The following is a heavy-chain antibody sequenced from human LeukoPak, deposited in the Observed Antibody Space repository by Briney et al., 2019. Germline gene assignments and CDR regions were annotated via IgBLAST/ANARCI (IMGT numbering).Heavy chain of an antibody. Sequence: GGSLRLSCAASGFTFSTYAMSWVRQAPGKGLEWVSVISGSGDTAYYADSVKGRFAISRDNSKNTLSLQMNSLRAEDTAVYYCAKARGDYGPPFDYWGQGTLVTVSS. J-gene: IGHJ4*02. D-gene: IGHD4/OR15-4a*01. CDR1: GFTFSTYA. V-gene: IGHV3-23*01. CDR3: AKARGDYGPPFDY. CDR2: ISGSGDTA.